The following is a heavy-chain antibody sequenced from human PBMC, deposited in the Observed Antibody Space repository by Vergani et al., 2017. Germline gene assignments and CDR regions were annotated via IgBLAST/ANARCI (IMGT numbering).Heavy chain of an antibody. D-gene: IGHD5-18*01. CDR3: AKDVRSGHSYGCFNY. Sequence: EVQLLESGGGLVQPGGSLRLSCAASGFTFSSYAMSWVRPAPGKGLEWVSVISGSGGSTYYADSVKGRFTISRANSKNTLYLQMNSLRAEDTAVYYCAKDVRSGHSYGCFNYWGQGTLVTVSS. CDR2: ISGSGGST. CDR1: GFTFSSYA. V-gene: IGHV3-23*01. J-gene: IGHJ4*02.